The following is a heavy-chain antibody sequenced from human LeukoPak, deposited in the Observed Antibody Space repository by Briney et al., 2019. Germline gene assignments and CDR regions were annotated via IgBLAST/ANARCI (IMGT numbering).Heavy chain of an antibody. D-gene: IGHD3-10*01. J-gene: IGHJ4*02. CDR3: ARDYTYYYGSGSLDY. CDR1: GYTFTSYG. V-gene: IGHV1-18*01. Sequence: ASVKVSCKASGYTFTSYGISWVRQAPGQELEWMGWISAYNGNTNYAQKLQGRVTMTTDTSTSTAYMELRSLRSDDTTVYYCARDYTYYYGSGSLDYWGQGTLVTVSS. CDR2: ISAYNGNT.